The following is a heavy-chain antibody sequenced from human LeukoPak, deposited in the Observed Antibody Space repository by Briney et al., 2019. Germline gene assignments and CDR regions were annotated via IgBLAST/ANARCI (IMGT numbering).Heavy chain of an antibody. D-gene: IGHD3-22*01. J-gene: IGHJ4*02. V-gene: IGHV3-23*01. CDR3: AKDALNYYDSSGYPDY. CDR1: GFTFSDYY. CDR2: ISADGASA. Sequence: GGSLRLSCAASGFTFSDYYMSWIRQAPGKGLEWVSAISADGASAYYADSVKGRFTISRDNSKNTLYLQMNSLRAEDTAVYYCAKDALNYYDSSGYPDYWGQGTLVTVSS.